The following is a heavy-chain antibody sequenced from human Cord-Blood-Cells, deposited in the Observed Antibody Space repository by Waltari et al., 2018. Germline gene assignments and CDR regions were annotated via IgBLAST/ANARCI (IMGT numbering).Heavy chain of an antibody. D-gene: IGHD6-13*01. V-gene: IGHV4-34*01. CDR2: INHSGST. Sequence: QVQLQQRGAGLLKPAETLSLTCAVYGGSFRGYYWSWIRQPPGKVLEWIGEINHSGSTNYNPSLKSRVTISVDTSKNKFSLKLSSVTAADTAVYYCARRPRYSSSWYYWGQGTLVTVSS. CDR1: GGSFRGYY. CDR3: ARRPRYSSSWYY. J-gene: IGHJ4*02.